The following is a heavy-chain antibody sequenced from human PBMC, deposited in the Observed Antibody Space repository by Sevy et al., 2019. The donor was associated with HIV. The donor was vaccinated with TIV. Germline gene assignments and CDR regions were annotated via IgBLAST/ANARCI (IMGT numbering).Heavy chain of an antibody. CDR2: IWYDGSTE. CDR3: ATYYDGGFDGAFDI. J-gene: IGHJ3*02. CDR1: GFTISNHG. D-gene: IGHD3-22*01. V-gene: IGHV3-33*01. Sequence: GGSLRLSCAASGFTISNHGMHWVRQAPGKGLEWVAVIWYDGSTEHYADFVKGRFTICRENSKNTLYLQMNTLRGEDSAVYFCATYYDGGFDGAFDIWGQGTLVTVSS.